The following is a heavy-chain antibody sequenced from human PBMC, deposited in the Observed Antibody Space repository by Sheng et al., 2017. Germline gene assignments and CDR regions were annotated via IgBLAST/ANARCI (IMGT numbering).Heavy chain of an antibody. CDR2: ISGSGGST. V-gene: IGHV3-23*01. D-gene: IGHD3-16*02. CDR1: GFTFSSYA. CDR3: AKDFDYVWGSYRGFDY. Sequence: EVQLLESGGGLVQPGGSLRLSCAASGFTFSSYAMSWVRQAPGKGLEWVSAISGSGGSTYYADSVKGRFTISRDNSKNTLYLQMNSLRAEDTAVYYCAKDFDYVWGSYRGFDYWGQGTLVTVSS. J-gene: IGHJ4*02.